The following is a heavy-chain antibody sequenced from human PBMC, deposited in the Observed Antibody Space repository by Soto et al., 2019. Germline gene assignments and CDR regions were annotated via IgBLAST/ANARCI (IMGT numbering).Heavy chain of an antibody. V-gene: IGHV4-4*07. CDR1: GGSLTAYS. J-gene: IGHJ3*02. CDR2: IDTSGKT. D-gene: IGHD7-27*01. Sequence: SEPLSLTCPVSGGSLTAYSWNWIRQPVGKGLEWIGRIDTSGKTNYIPSLKSRLTMSIDRFKNQFSLNLKFVTAADTAVYFCAKDESGAADIWGQGTMVTVS. CDR3: AKDESGAADI.